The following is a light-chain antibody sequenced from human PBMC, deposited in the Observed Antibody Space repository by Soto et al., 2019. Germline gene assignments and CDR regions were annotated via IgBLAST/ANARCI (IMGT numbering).Light chain of an antibody. V-gene: IGKV1-5*01. CDR2: DAS. CDR1: QSIRSL. Sequence: MTQSPSTLSPSAGERATLTCRASQSIRSLLAWYQQKPGKAPKLLIYDASTLESGVPSRFSGSGSGTEFTLTISSLQPADFATYYCQQCNSYSRTFGQGTRVE. J-gene: IGKJ5*01. CDR3: QQCNSYSRT.